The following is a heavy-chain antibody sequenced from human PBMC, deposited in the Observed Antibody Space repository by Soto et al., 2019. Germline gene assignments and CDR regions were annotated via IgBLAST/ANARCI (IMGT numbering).Heavy chain of an antibody. V-gene: IGHV1-69*01. CDR1: GGTFSSYA. J-gene: IGHJ4*02. Sequence: QVQLVQSGAEVKKPGSSVKVSCKASGGTFSSYAISWVRQAPGQGLEWMGGIIPIFGTANYAQKFQGRVTITADESTSIAYMELSSLRSEDTAVYYCARDMIDPVAGTIDYFDYWGPGTLVTVSS. CDR3: ARDMIDPVAGTIDYFDY. CDR2: IIPIFGTA. D-gene: IGHD6-19*01.